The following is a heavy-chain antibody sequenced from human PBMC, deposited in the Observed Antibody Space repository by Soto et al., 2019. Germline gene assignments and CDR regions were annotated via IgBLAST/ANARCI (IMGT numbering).Heavy chain of an antibody. CDR1: GYISTSYW. CDR2: IYPGDSDT. D-gene: IGHD2-21*02. CDR3: ARSVVTLDYYFDS. J-gene: IGHJ4*02. Sequence: PGESLKISCKGSGYISTSYWIGWVRQMPGKGLEWMGIIYPGDSDTRYSPTFQGQVTISVDKSINTAYLQWSSLKASDTAMYYCARSVVTLDYYFDSWGQGTLVTVPQ. V-gene: IGHV5-51*01.